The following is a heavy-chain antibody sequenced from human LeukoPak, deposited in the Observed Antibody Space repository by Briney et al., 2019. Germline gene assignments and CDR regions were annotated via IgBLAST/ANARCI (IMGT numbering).Heavy chain of an antibody. CDR1: GFTVRTNY. D-gene: IGHD3-16*01. Sequence: GGSLRLSCAASGFTVRTNYMNWVRQAPGKGLEWVSVIYSGGSTYYADSVKGRFTISRDNSKNTLYLQMNSLRAEDTAVYYCARGRAITFGGVMLGAFDIWGQGTTVTVSS. J-gene: IGHJ3*02. CDR3: ARGRAITFGGVMLGAFDI. V-gene: IGHV3-66*01. CDR2: IYSGGST.